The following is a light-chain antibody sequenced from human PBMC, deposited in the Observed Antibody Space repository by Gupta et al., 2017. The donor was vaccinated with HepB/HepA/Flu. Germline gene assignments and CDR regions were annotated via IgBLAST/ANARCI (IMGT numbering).Light chain of an antibody. J-gene: IGKJ2*01. Sequence: DIVMTPPTDSLAVSLGERDTIYCKSSQSVLHSHNNKNYCAWYKQKPGHPPKLLIYCAATRVAGVADRFSGSGSGTDLTLTISSRQEADVADYYSQQIESFLPNTFGQGTKLEIK. CDR2: CAA. V-gene: IGKV4-1*01. CDR3: QQIESFLPNT. CDR1: QSVLHSHNNKNY.